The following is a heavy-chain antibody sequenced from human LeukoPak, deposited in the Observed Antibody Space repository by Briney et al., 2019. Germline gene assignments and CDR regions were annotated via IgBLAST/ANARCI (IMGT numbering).Heavy chain of an antibody. CDR3: ARGDWLDY. V-gene: IGHV1-2*04. Sequence: ASVKVSCKASGYTFTGYFIHWARQAPGQGLEWMGWINPNSGGTNYAQKFQGWVIMTRDTSISTAYMELSRLRSDDTAVYYCARGDWLDYWGQGTLVTVSS. D-gene: IGHD3/OR15-3a*01. CDR2: INPNSGGT. J-gene: IGHJ4*02. CDR1: GYTFTGYF.